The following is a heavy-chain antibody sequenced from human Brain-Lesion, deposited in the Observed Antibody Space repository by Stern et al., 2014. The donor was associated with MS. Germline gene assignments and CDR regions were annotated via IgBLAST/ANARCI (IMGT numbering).Heavy chain of an antibody. CDR3: ARAVRNQLLSES. V-gene: IGHV1-8*01. D-gene: IGHD2-2*01. Sequence: QVQLVQSGAEVKKPGASVKVSCKASGYTFSSYDITWVRQASGHGLEWMGWINPYSDNTAYAQKFKGRVSIPRDPSKSPVYLELTSLPSDDTAVYFCARAVRNQLLSESWGQGTLVTVSP. J-gene: IGHJ5*02. CDR2: INPYSDNT. CDR1: GYTFSSYD.